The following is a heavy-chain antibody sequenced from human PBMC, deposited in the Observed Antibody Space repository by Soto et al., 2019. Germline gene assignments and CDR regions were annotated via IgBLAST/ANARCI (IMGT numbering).Heavy chain of an antibody. CDR2: ISGSGGTT. D-gene: IGHD3-3*01. CDR3: AKSSGVVRLFYFDN. Sequence: GGSLRLSCAASGFAVSSYAMNWVRQAPGKGLEWVSAISGSGGTTFYADSVKGRFSISRDNSKNMLHLQMNSLRAEDTAVYYCAKSSGVVRLFYFDNWGQGTLVTVSS. CDR1: GFAVSSYA. V-gene: IGHV3-23*01. J-gene: IGHJ4*02.